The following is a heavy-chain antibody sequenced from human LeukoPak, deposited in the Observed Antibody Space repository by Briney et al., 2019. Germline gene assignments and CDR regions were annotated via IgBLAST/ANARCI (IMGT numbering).Heavy chain of an antibody. CDR3: ARGKAPDWYFDL. J-gene: IGHJ2*01. Sequence: GGSLRLSCAASGFTFSSYSMNWVRQAPGKGLEWVSSISSSSSYIYYADSVKGRFTISRDNAKNSLYLQMNSLGAEDTAVYYCARGKAPDWYFDLWGRGTLVTVSS. CDR2: ISSSSSYI. CDR1: GFTFSSYS. V-gene: IGHV3-21*01.